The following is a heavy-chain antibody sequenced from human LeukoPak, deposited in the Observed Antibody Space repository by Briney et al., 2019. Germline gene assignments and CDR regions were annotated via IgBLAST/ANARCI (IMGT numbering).Heavy chain of an antibody. Sequence: PSETLSLTCTVSGGSISSYYWSWIRQPPGKGLERIGYIYYSGSTNYNPSLKSRVTISVDTSKNQFSLKLSSVTAADTAVYYCAGGGYSYGYGFAFDYWGQGTLVTVSS. CDR1: GGSISSYY. V-gene: IGHV4-59*01. D-gene: IGHD5-18*01. J-gene: IGHJ4*02. CDR2: IYYSGST. CDR3: AGGGYSYGYGFAFDY.